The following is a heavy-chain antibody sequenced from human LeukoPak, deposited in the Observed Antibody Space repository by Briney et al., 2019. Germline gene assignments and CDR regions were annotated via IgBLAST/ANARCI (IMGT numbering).Heavy chain of an antibody. Sequence: GGSLRLSCAASGFTFSSYGMHWVRPAPGKGLEWVAVIWYDGSNKYYADSVKGRFTISRDNAKNSLYLQMNSLRAEDTAVYYCARVPGYSSSWSYFDYWGQGTLVTVSS. J-gene: IGHJ4*02. CDR3: ARVPGYSSSWSYFDY. CDR1: GFTFSSYG. V-gene: IGHV3-33*01. CDR2: IWYDGSNK. D-gene: IGHD6-13*01.